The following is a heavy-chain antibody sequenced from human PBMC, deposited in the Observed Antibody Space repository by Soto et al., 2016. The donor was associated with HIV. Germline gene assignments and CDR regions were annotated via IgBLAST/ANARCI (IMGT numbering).Heavy chain of an antibody. CDR3: ARVGRASAPRYYHYMVV. J-gene: IGHJ6*03. CDR2: INPNSGAT. Sequence: QVQLVQSGAEVQKPGASVKVSCKASGYTFTGYYMHWVRQAPGQGLEWMGWINPNSGATNYAQQFQGRVTMTRDTSINTVYMDLSSLRSDDTAVYYCARVGRASAPRYYHYMVVWGKGTTVTVSS. CDR1: GYTFTGYY. V-gene: IGHV1-2*02.